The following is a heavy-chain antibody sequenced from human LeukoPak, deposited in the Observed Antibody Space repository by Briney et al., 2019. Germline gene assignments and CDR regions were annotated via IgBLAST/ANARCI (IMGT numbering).Heavy chain of an antibody. CDR2: IRYDGSNK. CDR1: GFTLSSYG. V-gene: IGHV3-30*02. D-gene: IGHD3-22*01. Sequence: PGGSLRLSCAASGFTLSSYGMHWVRQAPGKGLEWVAFIRYDGSNKYYADSVKGRFTISRDNSKNTLYLQMNSLRAEDTAVYYCAKDGPYYDSSGYYPAFDYWGQGTLVTVSS. CDR3: AKDGPYYDSSGYYPAFDY. J-gene: IGHJ4*02.